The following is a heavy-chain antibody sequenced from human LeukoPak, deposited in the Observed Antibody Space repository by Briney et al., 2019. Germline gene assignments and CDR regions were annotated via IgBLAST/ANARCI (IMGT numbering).Heavy chain of an antibody. J-gene: IGHJ6*02. CDR2: ISSSSSTI. CDR1: GFTFSSYS. D-gene: IGHD3-9*01. Sequence: GGSLRLSCAASGFTFSSYSMNWVRQAPGKGLEWVSYISSSSSTIYYADSVKGRFTISRDNAKNSLYLQMNGLRAEDTAVYYCARDPSYYDILTGYYAYGMDVWGQGTTVTVSS. V-gene: IGHV3-48*01. CDR3: ARDPSYYDILTGYYAYGMDV.